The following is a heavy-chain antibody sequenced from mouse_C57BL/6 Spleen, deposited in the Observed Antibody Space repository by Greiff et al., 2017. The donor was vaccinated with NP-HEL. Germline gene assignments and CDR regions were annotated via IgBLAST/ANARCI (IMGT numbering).Heavy chain of an antibody. CDR1: GYTFTSYW. CDR2: INPSDSDT. Sequence: QVQLQQPGAELVKPGASVKVSCKASGYTFTSYWMHWVKQRPGQGLEWIGRINPSDSDTNYHQKFKGKATLTVDKSYSTAYLPLSSLTSEDTAVYYCAKGYYYGSSYAFADWGQGILVTVSA. J-gene: IGHJ3*01. V-gene: IGHV1-74*01. CDR3: AKGYYYGSSYAFAD. D-gene: IGHD1-1*01.